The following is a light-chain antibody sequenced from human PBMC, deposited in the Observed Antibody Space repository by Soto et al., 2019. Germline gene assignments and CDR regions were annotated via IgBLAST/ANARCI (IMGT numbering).Light chain of an antibody. CDR1: SSDVGGYNY. J-gene: IGLJ1*01. CDR2: DVS. Sequence: QSVLTQPASVSGSPGQSITISCTGTSSDVGGYNYVSWYQHHPGKAPKLMIYDVSNRPSGVSNRFSGSKSANTASLTISGLQPEDEADYYCCSYTTCNTRQIGLGTGTKVTVL. V-gene: IGLV2-14*03. CDR3: CSYTTCNTRQIG.